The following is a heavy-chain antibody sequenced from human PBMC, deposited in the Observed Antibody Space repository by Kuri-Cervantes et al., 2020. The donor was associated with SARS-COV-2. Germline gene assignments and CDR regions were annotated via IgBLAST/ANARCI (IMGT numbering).Heavy chain of an antibody. CDR3: ARETYCGGDCYSGFDY. J-gene: IGHJ4*02. D-gene: IGHD2-21*01. CDR1: GSTFSSYW. V-gene: IGHV3-7*03. Sequence: GGSLRLSCAASGSTFSSYWISWVRQAPGKGLEWVANIKQDGSEKYYVDSVKGRFTISRDNAKNSLYLQMNSLRAEDTALYYCARETYCGGDCYSGFDYWGQGTLVTVSS. CDR2: IKQDGSEK.